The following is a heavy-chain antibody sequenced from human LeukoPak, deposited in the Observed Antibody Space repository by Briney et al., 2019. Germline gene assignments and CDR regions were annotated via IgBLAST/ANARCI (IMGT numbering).Heavy chain of an antibody. V-gene: IGHV4-39*01. D-gene: IGHD2-2*01. Sequence: SETLSLTCTVSGGPISSSSYYWGWIRQPPGKGLEWIGSIYYSGSTYYNPSLKSRVTISVDTSKNQFSLKLSSVTAADTAVYYCARQLGYCSSTSCYADKVDYWGQGTLATVSS. CDR2: IYYSGST. CDR1: GGPISSSSYY. J-gene: IGHJ4*02. CDR3: ARQLGYCSSTSCYADKVDY.